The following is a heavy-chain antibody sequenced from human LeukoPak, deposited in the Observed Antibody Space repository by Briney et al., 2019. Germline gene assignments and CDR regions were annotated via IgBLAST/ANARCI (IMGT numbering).Heavy chain of an antibody. J-gene: IGHJ4*02. CDR1: GGSISSYY. V-gene: IGHV4-59*12. CDR2: IYYSGST. CDR3: ARGGYDSPVDY. Sequence: PSETLSLTCTVSGGSISSYYWSWIRQPPGKGLEWIGYIYYSGSTNYNPSLKSRVTISVDTSKNQFSLKLSSVTAADTAVYYCARGGYDSPVDYWGQGTLVTVSS. D-gene: IGHD1-20*01.